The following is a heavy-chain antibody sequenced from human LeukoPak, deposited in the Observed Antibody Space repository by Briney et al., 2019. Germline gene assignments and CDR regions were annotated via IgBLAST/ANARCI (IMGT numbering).Heavy chain of an antibody. CDR3: ATSGGGIVGATTTGDYFDY. Sequence: ASVKVSCKASGYTFTGYYMHWVRQAPGQGLEWMGWINPNGGGTNYAQKFQGWVTMTRDTSISTAYMELSRLTSDDTAVYYCATSGGGIVGATTTGDYFDYWGQGTLVTVSS. CDR1: GYTFTGYY. V-gene: IGHV1-2*04. D-gene: IGHD1-26*01. J-gene: IGHJ4*02. CDR2: INPNGGGT.